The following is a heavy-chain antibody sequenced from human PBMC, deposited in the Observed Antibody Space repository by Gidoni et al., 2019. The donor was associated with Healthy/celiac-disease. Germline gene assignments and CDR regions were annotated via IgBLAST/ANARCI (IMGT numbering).Heavy chain of an antibody. J-gene: IGHJ4*02. D-gene: IGHD3-22*01. Sequence: QVQLQQWGAGLLKPSETLSLTCAVYGGSFSGYYWSWIRQPPGKGLEWIGEINHSGSTNYNPSLKSRVTISVDTSKNQFSLKLSSVTAADTAVYYCARVPPVGPDSSGHLDYWGQGTLVTVSS. CDR3: ARVPPVGPDSSGHLDY. V-gene: IGHV4-34*01. CDR2: INHSGST. CDR1: GGSFSGYY.